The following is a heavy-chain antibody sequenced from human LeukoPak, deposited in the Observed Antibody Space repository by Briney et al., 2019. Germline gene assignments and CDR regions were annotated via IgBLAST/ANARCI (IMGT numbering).Heavy chain of an antibody. V-gene: IGHV1-2*04. CDR3: ARDQEGKRNWFDP. CDR2: INPNSGGT. J-gene: IGHJ5*02. Sequence: ASVKVSCKASGYTFTGYYMHWVRRAPGQGLEWMGWINPNSGGTNYAQKFQGWVTMTRDTSISTAYMELSRLRSDDTAVYYCARDQEGKRNWFDPWGQGTLVTVSS. CDR1: GYTFTGYY.